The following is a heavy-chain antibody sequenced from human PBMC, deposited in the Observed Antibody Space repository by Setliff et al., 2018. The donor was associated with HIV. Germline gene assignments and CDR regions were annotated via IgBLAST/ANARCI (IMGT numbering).Heavy chain of an antibody. CDR2: ISAYNGNT. J-gene: IGHJ4*02. CDR1: GDTFSSYA. Sequence: ASVKVSCKASGDTFSSYAISWVRQAPGQGLEWMGWISAYNGNTNYAQKLQGRVTMTTDASTSTAFMELYNLRSDDTAVYYCVREFSWSAFYFDSWGQGTLVTVSS. V-gene: IGHV1-18*01. CDR3: VREFSWSAFYFDS. D-gene: IGHD2-8*02.